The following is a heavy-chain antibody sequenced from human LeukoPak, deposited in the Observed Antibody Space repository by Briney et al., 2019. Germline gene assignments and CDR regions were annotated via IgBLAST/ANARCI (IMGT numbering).Heavy chain of an antibody. J-gene: IGHJ6*03. Sequence: GASVKVSCKASGYTFTSYGISWVRQAPGQGLEWMGWISAYNGNTNYAQKLQGRVTMTTDTSTSTAYMELRSLRSDDTAVYYCARDWSSDFWSGYYPNYYYYYMDVWGKGTTVTVYS. CDR3: ARDWSSDFWSGYYPNYYYYYMDV. V-gene: IGHV1-18*01. CDR2: ISAYNGNT. CDR1: GYTFTSYG. D-gene: IGHD3-3*01.